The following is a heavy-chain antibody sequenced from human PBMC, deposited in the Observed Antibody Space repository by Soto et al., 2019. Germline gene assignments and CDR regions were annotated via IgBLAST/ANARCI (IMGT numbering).Heavy chain of an antibody. V-gene: IGHV3-23*01. CDR1: GFTFSSYA. D-gene: IGHD1-7*01. CDR3: AKGLRGTIDAFDI. J-gene: IGHJ3*02. CDR2: ISGSGGST. Sequence: GGSLRLSCAASGFTFSSYAMSWVRQAPGKGLEWVSAISGSGGSTYYADSVKGRFTISRDNSKSTLYLQMNSLRAEDTAVYYCAKGLRGTIDAFDIWGQGTMVTVSS.